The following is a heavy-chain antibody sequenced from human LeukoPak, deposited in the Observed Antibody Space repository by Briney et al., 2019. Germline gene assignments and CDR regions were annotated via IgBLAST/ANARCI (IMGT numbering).Heavy chain of an antibody. J-gene: IGHJ4*02. CDR3: ARDYLSDYVFDF. CDR1: GYTFTSYG. CDR2: TSADNGHT. V-gene: IGHV1-18*01. D-gene: IGHD3-16*01. Sequence: ASVKVSCKASGYTFTSYGISWVRQAPGPGLEWMGFTSADNGHTNYVQQFQGRVTMTTDTSTNTAYMELRSLRFDDTAMYYCARDYLSDYVFDFWGQGTLITVSS.